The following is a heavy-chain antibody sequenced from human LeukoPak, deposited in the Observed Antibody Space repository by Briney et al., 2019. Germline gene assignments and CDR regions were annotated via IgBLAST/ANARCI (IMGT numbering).Heavy chain of an antibody. CDR3: ARSKVTYYYDAGGYYYFDY. D-gene: IGHD3-22*01. Sequence: SETLSLTRSVSGGSITGSYWSWIRQSPGKGLEWIGHIYYSGTTNYSPSLRSRVTISVDTSNKQFSLKLRSVTAADTAVYYCARSKVTYYYDAGGYYYFDYWGQGALVNVSS. CDR1: GGSITGSY. V-gene: IGHV4-59*01. J-gene: IGHJ4*02. CDR2: IYYSGTT.